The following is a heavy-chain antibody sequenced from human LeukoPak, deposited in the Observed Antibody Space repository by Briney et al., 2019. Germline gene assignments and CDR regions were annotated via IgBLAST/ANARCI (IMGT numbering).Heavy chain of an antibody. CDR1: GYTFTGYY. CDR3: ARGGYDFVYYYYGMDV. J-gene: IGHJ6*02. CDR2: INPNSGGT. V-gene: IGHV1-2*06. Sequence: ASVKVSCKASGYTFTGYYMHWVRQAPGQGLEWMGRINPNSGGTNYAQKFQGRVTMTRNTSISTAYMELSRLRSDDTAVYYCARGGYDFVYYYYGMDVWGQGTTVTVSS. D-gene: IGHD3-3*01.